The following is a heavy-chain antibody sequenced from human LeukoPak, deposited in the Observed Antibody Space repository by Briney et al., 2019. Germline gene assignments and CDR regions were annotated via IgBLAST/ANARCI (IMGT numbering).Heavy chain of an antibody. V-gene: IGHV4-34*01. CDR3: ARALTTLTYEGY. D-gene: IGHD1-1*01. CDR1: GGTFSGYY. Sequence: SETLSLTCAVYGGTFSGYYWSWIRQPPGKGLEWIGEINHSGSTNYNPSLKSRVTISVDTSKNQFSLKLSSVTAEDTAVYYCARALTTLTYEGYWGQGTLVTVSS. CDR2: INHSGST. J-gene: IGHJ4*02.